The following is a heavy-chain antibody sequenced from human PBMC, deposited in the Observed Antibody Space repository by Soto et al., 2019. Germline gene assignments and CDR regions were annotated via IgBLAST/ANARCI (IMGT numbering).Heavy chain of an antibody. D-gene: IGHD2-2*01. CDR2: IYYSGST. Sequence: PSETLSLTCTVSGGSISSYYWSWIRQPPGKGLEWIGYIYYSGSTNYNPSLKSRVTISVDTSKNQFSLKLSSVTAADTAVYYCATFASTGLYQHGSSTRCYFDHWGQGTLVTVSS. CDR3: ATFASTGLYQHGSSTRCYFDH. J-gene: IGHJ4*02. V-gene: IGHV4-59*01. CDR1: GGSISSYY.